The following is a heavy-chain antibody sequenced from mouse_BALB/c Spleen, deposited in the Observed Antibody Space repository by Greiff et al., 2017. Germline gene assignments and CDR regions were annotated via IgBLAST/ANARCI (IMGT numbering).Heavy chain of an antibody. J-gene: IGHJ2*01. CDR1: GFNIKDYY. CDR2: IDPANGNT. CDR3: AISAFFPCYFDD. V-gene: IGHV14-3*02. Sequence: VQLQQSGAELVKPGASVKLSCTASGFNIKDYYMHWVKQRPEQGLEWIGRIDPANGNTKYDPKFKGKATITADTSSNTAYLQLSSLTSEDTAVYYCAISAFFPCYFDDWGQGTTLTVSS.